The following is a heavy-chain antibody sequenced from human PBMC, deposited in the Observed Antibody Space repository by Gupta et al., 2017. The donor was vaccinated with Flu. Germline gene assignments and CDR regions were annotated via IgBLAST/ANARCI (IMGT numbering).Heavy chain of an antibody. D-gene: IGHD3-10*01. CDR2: VSYDGSKK. Sequence: QLVESGGGVVQPGRSLRLSCAASGFTFSSFGIHWVRQAPGKGLEWVAVVSYDGSKKFYADAVKGRFSISRDDSKNTLYLQMKSLRTEDTAVYFCAKSDGSGSLQPANYYGMDVWGQGTTVTVSS. V-gene: IGHV3-30*18. CDR3: AKSDGSGSLQPANYYGMDV. CDR1: GFTFSSFG. J-gene: IGHJ6*02.